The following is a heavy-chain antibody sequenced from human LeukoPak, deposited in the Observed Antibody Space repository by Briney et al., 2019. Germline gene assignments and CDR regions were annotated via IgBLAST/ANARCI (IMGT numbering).Heavy chain of an antibody. D-gene: IGHD6-13*01. CDR3: ARHGGYSSPYLH. V-gene: IGHV4-59*08. CDR2: IYYSGTT. Sequence: PSETLSLTCTVSGGSISNYYWSWIRQPPRKGLECIWYIYYSGTTNYNPSLKSRVTISVDTSKNQFSLKLSSVTAADTAVYYCARHGGYSSPYLHWGQGTLVTVSS. CDR1: GGSISNYY. J-gene: IGHJ1*01.